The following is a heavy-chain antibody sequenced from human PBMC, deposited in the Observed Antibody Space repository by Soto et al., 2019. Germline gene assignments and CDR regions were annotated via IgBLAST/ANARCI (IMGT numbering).Heavy chain of an antibody. Sequence: GASVKVSCKASGYTFTHFYITWVRQAPGQGLEWMGGISPHNVNTNYAQKLQGRVTLTTDTSTSTAYMELRSLRSDDTAVYYCARAFTVTAFDYWGQGVLVTVSS. D-gene: IGHD4-17*01. CDR2: ISPHNVNT. J-gene: IGHJ4*02. CDR3: ARAFTVTAFDY. CDR1: GYTFTHFY. V-gene: IGHV1-18*01.